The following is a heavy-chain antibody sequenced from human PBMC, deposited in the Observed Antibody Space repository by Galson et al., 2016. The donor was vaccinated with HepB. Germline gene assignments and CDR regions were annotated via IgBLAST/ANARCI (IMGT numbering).Heavy chain of an antibody. CDR3: AKGGLEMAWD. J-gene: IGHJ4*02. D-gene: IGHD5-24*01. Sequence: SLRLSCAASGFTFSSYGMYWVRQALGKGLEWVAVISFDGNNKYYADSVKGRFTISRDNSKNMFYLQMNSLRPEDTAVYYCAKGGLEMAWDWGQGTLVTVSS. CDR2: ISFDGNNK. CDR1: GFTFSSYG. V-gene: IGHV3-30*18.